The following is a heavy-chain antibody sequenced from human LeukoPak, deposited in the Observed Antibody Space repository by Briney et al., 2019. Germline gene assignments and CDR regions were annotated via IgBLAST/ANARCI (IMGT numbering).Heavy chain of an antibody. J-gene: IGHJ4*02. V-gene: IGHV4-31*03. D-gene: IGHD3-22*01. Sequence: SETLSLTCTVSGGSISSGGYYWSWIRQHPGKGLEWIGYIYYSGSTYYNPSLKSRVTISVDTSKNQFSLKLSSVTAADTAVYYCARAFFDDNSGYFYFDYWGQGTLVTVSS. CDR2: IYYSGST. CDR1: GGSISSGGYY. CDR3: ARAFFDDNSGYFYFDY.